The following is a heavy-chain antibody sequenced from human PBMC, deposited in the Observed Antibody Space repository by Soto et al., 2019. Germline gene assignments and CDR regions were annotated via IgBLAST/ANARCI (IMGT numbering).Heavy chain of an antibody. CDR1: GFVFGGFG. J-gene: IGHJ4*02. CDR3: ARGGDVLDY. V-gene: IGHV3-30*03. Sequence: QVELVESGGGVVRPGKSLTVSCTGSGFVFGGFGMHWVRQTPGKGLEWLGMASYDGTYKYFADSVKGRFTISRDNGMNTVYLQMDNLCLEDTAFYCCARGGDVLDYWGLGTLVTVSS. CDR2: ASYDGTYK. D-gene: IGHD3-16*01.